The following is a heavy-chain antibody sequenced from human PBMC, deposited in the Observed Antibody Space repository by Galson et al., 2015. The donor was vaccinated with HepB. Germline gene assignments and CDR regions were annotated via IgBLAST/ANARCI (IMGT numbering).Heavy chain of an antibody. V-gene: IGHV3-48*04. CDR1: GFTFSSYS. CDR3: ARAGMGYGDPYYYGMDV. CDR2: ISSSSSVM. Sequence: SLRLSCAASGFTFSSYSMNWVRQAPGKGLEWVSYISSSSSVMFYADSVKGRFTISRDNTKKSLYLQMNSLRAEDTAVYYCARAGMGYGDPYYYGMDVWGQGTTVTVSS. D-gene: IGHD4-17*01. J-gene: IGHJ6*02.